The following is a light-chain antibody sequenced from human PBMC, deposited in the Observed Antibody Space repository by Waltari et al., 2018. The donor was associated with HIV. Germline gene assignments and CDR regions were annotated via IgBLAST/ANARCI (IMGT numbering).Light chain of an antibody. CDR2: EVS. V-gene: IGLV2-8*01. CDR3: SSYAGSNNWV. J-gene: IGLJ3*02. Sequence: QSALTQPPSAFGSPGPSVTISCTAASSDVGGYNYVSWYQQHPGKAPKLMIYEVSKRPSGVPDRFSGSKSGNTASLTVSGLQAEDEADYYCSSYAGSNNWVFGGGTKLTVL. CDR1: SSDVGGYNY.